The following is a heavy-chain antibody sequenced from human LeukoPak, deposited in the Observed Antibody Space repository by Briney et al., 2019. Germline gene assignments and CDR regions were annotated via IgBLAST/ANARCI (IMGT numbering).Heavy chain of an antibody. CDR3: ARTRDSSFGAWYYFDY. CDR2: FNPNSGGT. D-gene: IGHD3-22*01. Sequence: ASVKVSCKASGYTFTGYYMHWVRQAPGQGLEWMGWFNPNSGGTNYAQKFQGRVTMTRDTSISTAYMELSRLRSDDTAVYYCARTRDSSFGAWYYFDYWGQGTLVTVSS. J-gene: IGHJ4*02. V-gene: IGHV1-2*02. CDR1: GYTFTGYY.